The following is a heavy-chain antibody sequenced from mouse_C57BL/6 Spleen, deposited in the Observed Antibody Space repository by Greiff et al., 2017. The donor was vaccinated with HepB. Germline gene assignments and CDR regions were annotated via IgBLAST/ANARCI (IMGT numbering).Heavy chain of an antibody. J-gene: IGHJ2*01. CDR1: GYTFTSYW. D-gene: IGHD2-1*01. V-gene: IGHV1-52*01. CDR3: ASGSYGNYVGY. Sequence: QVQLKQPGAELVRPGSSVKLSCKASGYTFTSYWMHWVKQRPIQGLEWIGNIDPSDSETHYNQKFKDKATLTVDKSSSTAYMQLSSLTSEDSAVYYCASGSYGNYVGYWGQGTTLTVSS. CDR2: IDPSDSET.